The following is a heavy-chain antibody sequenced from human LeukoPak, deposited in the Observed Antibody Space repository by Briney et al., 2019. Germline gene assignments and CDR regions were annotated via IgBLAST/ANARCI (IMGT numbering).Heavy chain of an antibody. CDR2: IRNDGSNE. CDR3: AKDGSGCSGGSCYQNFDY. J-gene: IGHJ4*02. D-gene: IGHD2-15*01. V-gene: IGHV3-30*02. CDR1: GFTFSSYG. Sequence: GGSLRLSSAASGFTFSSYGMHWVRQAPGKGLEWVSFIRNDGSNEYYADSVRGRFTISTDNSKNTLYLQMNSLRDEDTAVYYCAKDGSGCSGGSCYQNFDYWGQGTLVTVSS.